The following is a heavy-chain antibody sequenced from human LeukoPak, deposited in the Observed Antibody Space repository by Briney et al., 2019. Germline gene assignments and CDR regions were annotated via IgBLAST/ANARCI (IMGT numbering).Heavy chain of an antibody. Sequence: ASVKVSCRASGYTFTGYYMHWVRQAPGQGLEWMGWINPNSGGTNYAQKFQGRVTMTRDTSISTAYMELSRLRSDDTAVYYCARDRTYYYDSSGDYYFDYWGQGTLVTVSS. CDR2: INPNSGGT. J-gene: IGHJ4*02. CDR3: ARDRTYYYDSSGDYYFDY. CDR1: GYTFTGYY. D-gene: IGHD3-22*01. V-gene: IGHV1-2*02.